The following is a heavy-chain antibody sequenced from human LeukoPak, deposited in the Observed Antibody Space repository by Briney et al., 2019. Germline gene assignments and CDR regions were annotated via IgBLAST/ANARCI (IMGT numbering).Heavy chain of an antibody. Sequence: VASVKVSCKASGYTFTGYYMHWVRQAPGQGLEWMGWISAYNGNTKYAQKLQGRVTMTTDTSTSTAYMELRSLRSADTAVYYCARAKTSLYYYYYYMDVWGKGTTVTVSS. CDR2: ISAYNGNT. CDR3: ARAKTSLYYYYYYMDV. J-gene: IGHJ6*03. CDR1: GYTFTGYY. V-gene: IGHV1-18*04.